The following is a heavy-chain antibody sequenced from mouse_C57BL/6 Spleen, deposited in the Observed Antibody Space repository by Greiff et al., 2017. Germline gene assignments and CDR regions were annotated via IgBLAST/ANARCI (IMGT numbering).Heavy chain of an antibody. D-gene: IGHD1-1*01. V-gene: IGHV1-54*01. J-gene: IGHJ1*03. CDR2: INPGSGGT. CDR3: ARKGSTVVAEYFDV. Sequence: QVHVKQSGAELVRPGTSVKVSCKASGYAFTNYLIEWVKQRPGQGLEWIGVINPGSGGTNYNEKFKGKATLTADKSSSTAYMQLSSLTSEDSAVYFCARKGSTVVAEYFDVWGTGTTVTVSS. CDR1: GYAFTNYL.